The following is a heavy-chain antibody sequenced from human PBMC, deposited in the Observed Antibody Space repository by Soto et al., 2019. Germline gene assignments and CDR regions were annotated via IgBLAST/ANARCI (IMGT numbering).Heavy chain of an antibody. CDR2: IWYDGSNK. V-gene: IGHV3-33*01. CDR1: GFTFSSYG. CDR3: ARDSGYGDSHSYYYGMDV. D-gene: IGHD4-17*01. J-gene: IGHJ6*02. Sequence: GGSLRLSCAASGFTFSSYGMHWVRQAPGKGLEWVAVIWYDGSNKYYADSVKGRFTISRDNSKNTLYLQMNSLRAEDTAVYYCARDSGYGDSHSYYYGMDVWGQGTTVTVSS.